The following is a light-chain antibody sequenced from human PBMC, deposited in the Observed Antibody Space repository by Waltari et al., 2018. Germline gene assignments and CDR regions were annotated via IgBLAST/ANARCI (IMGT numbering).Light chain of an antibody. CDR3: AAWDYSLSVVI. CDR1: NSNIGNNY. CDR2: KNN. V-gene: IGLV1-47*01. J-gene: IGLJ2*01. Sequence: QSVLTQPTSASGTPGQTVAISCSGTNSNIGNNYVYWYLQLPGTAPKLPIHKNNQRPSGAPERFSGSKSGTLTSLVISGLRSEDEADYFCAAWDYSLSVVIFGGGTKLTVL.